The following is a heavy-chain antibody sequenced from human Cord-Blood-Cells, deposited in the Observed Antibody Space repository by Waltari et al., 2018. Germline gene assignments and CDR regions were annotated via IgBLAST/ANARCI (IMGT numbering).Heavy chain of an antibody. Sequence: EVQLVESGGGLVQPGGSLRLSCAASGFPFSSSWMSWVRQAPGKGLEWVANIKQDGSEKYYVDSVKGRFTISRDNAKNSLYLQMNSLRAEDTAVYYCARDEWELLYFQHWGQGTLVTVSS. V-gene: IGHV3-7*01. D-gene: IGHD1-26*01. CDR2: IKQDGSEK. CDR1: GFPFSSSW. J-gene: IGHJ1*01. CDR3: ARDEWELLYFQH.